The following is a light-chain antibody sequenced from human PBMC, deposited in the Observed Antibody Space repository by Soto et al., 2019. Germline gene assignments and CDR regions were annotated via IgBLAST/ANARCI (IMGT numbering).Light chain of an antibody. J-gene: IGKJ4*01. V-gene: IGKV3-20*01. CDR1: QNVGRNY. CDR3: QQYATEPLT. CDR2: DAS. Sequence: EIVLTQSPGTLSLSPGERATLSCRASQNVGRNYLAWFQQKPGQAPRLLIYDASSRATGIPDRFSGSGSGTDFTLIISRLEPEDFAVFYCQQYATEPLTFGGGTKVEVK.